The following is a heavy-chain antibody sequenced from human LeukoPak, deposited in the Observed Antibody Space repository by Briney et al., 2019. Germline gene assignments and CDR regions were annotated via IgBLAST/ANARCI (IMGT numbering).Heavy chain of an antibody. J-gene: IGHJ4*02. V-gene: IGHV1-46*01. CDR3: ARDYAYSGSYYSFDY. D-gene: IGHD1-26*01. CDR2: INPSGGST. Sequence: ASVKVSCKASGYTFTSYYMHWVRQAPGQGLEWMGIINPSGGSTSYAQKFQGRVTMTRDTSTSTAYMELRSLRSDDTAVYYCARDYAYSGSYYSFDYWGQGTLVTVSS. CDR1: GYTFTSYY.